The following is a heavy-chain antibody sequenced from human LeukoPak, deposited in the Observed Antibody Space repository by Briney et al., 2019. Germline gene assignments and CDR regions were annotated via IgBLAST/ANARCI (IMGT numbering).Heavy chain of an antibody. CDR3: AREHGDVTSPGVGAFDI. D-gene: IGHD3-3*01. V-gene: IGHV4-31*03. J-gene: IGHJ3*02. CDR2: IYYSGST. CDR1: GGSISSGGYY. Sequence: SQTLSLTCTVSGGSISSGGYYWSWIRQHPGKGLEWIGYIYYSGSTYYNPSLKSRVTISVDTSKNQFSLKLSSVTAADTAVYYCAREHGDVTSPGVGAFDIWGQGTMVTVSS.